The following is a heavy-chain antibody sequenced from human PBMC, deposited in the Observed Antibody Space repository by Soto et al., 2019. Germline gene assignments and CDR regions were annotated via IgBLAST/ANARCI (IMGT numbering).Heavy chain of an antibody. J-gene: IGHJ3*02. D-gene: IGHD2-21*02. V-gene: IGHV3-74*01. CDR1: GFTFSYYW. CDR2: IHSDGSST. CDR3: ARGDKGAFDM. Sequence: VQLVESGGGLVQPGGSLRLSFAASGFTFSYYWMHWVRQAPGQGLVWVSRIHSDGSSTNYADSVKGRFTISRDNAKKTLYLQMNSLRAEDTAVYYCARGDKGAFDMWGQGTMVSVSS.